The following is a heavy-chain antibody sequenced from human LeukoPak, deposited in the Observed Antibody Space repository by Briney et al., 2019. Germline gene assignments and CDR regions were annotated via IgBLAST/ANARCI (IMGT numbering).Heavy chain of an antibody. Sequence: GGSLRLSCAASGFTFSSYAMSWVRRAPGKGLEFVSAISGSGGSTYYADSVKGRFTISRDNSKNTLYLQMNSLRAEDTAVYYCAKGEGATTYFDYWGQGTLVTVSS. CDR1: GFTFSSYA. V-gene: IGHV3-23*01. J-gene: IGHJ4*02. CDR3: AKGEGATTYFDY. CDR2: ISGSGGST. D-gene: IGHD1-26*01.